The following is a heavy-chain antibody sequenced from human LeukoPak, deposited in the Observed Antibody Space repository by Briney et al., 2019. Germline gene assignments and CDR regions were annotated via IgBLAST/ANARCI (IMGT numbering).Heavy chain of an antibody. CDR3: AKTSSGWYAPFDY. D-gene: IGHD6-19*01. CDR2: TTGSGDST. Sequence: GGSLRLSCAASGFTFSSYAMSWVRQAPGKGLEWVSATTGSGDSTYYAESVKGRFTISRDNSKNTLFLQMKSLRAEDAAVYYCAKTSSGWYAPFDYWGQGTLVTVSS. CDR1: GFTFSSYA. J-gene: IGHJ4*02. V-gene: IGHV3-23*01.